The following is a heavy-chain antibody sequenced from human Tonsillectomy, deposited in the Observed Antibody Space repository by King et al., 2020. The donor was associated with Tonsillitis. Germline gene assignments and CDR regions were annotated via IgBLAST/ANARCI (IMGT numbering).Heavy chain of an antibody. D-gene: IGHD3-10*01. CDR1: GFTFSSYA. J-gene: IGHJ4*02. V-gene: IGHV3-30-3*01. CDR2: ISYDGSNK. Sequence: VQLVESGGGVVQPGRSLRLSCAASGFTFSSYAMHWVRQAPGKGLEWVAVISYDGSNKYYADSVKGRFTISRDNSKNTLYLQMNSLRAEDTAGYYWAGEYLNLWFGESPGYFDYWGQGTLVTVSS. CDR3: AGEYLNLWFGESPGYFDY.